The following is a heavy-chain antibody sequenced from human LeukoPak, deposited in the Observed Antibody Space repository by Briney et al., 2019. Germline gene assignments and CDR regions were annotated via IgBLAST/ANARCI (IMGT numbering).Heavy chain of an antibody. CDR3: ARDKSSGAVAGTIQS. Sequence: GGSLRLSCAASGFTFRTYGMHWVRQAPGKGLEWVAVIWYDGSDKYHADSVKGRFTISRDNSKNMLYLQMNSLRAEDTAVYYCARDKSSGAVAGTIQSWGQGTLVTVSS. J-gene: IGHJ4*02. CDR1: GFTFRTYG. D-gene: IGHD6-19*01. CDR2: IWYDGSDK. V-gene: IGHV3-33*01.